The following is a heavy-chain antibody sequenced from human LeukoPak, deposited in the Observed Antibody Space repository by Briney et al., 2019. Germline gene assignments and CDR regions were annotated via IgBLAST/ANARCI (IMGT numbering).Heavy chain of an antibody. CDR3: AKGGTSLTIDY. V-gene: IGHV3-30*18. D-gene: IGHD2-2*01. Sequence: GGSLRLSCAASGFTFSSYGMHWVRQAPGKGLEWVAVISYDGSNKYYADSVKGRFTISRDNSKNTLYLQMNSLRAEDTAVYYCAKGGTSLTIDYWGQGTLVTASS. CDR1: GFTFSSYG. J-gene: IGHJ4*02. CDR2: ISYDGSNK.